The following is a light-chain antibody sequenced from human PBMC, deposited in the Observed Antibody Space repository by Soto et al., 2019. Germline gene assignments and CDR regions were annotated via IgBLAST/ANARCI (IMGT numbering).Light chain of an antibody. Sequence: EIVLTKSPGTLSLSTGERATLSCRASQSVSSSYLAWYQQKPGQAPRLLIYGASSRATGIPDRFTGSGSGTDFTLTVSRLEPEDFALYYCQQYDSSPPRWTFGQGTKVEIK. V-gene: IGKV3-20*01. CDR3: QQYDSSPPRWT. CDR1: QSVSSSY. J-gene: IGKJ1*01. CDR2: GAS.